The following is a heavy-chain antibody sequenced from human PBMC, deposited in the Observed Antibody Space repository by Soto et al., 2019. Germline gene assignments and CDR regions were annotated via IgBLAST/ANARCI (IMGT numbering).Heavy chain of an antibody. Sequence: QVQLQQWGAGLLKPSETLSLTCAVYGGSFSGYYWSWIRQPPGKGLEWIGEINHSGSTNYNPSLKSRVTISVDTSKNQFSLKRSSVTAADTAVYYCARTLSIAARIYYYYGMDVWGQGTKGTVSS. J-gene: IGHJ6*02. D-gene: IGHD6-6*01. CDR3: ARTLSIAARIYYYYGMDV. CDR1: GGSFSGYY. V-gene: IGHV4-34*01. CDR2: INHSGST.